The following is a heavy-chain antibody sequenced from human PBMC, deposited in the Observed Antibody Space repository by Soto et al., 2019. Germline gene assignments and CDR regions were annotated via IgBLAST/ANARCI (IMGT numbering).Heavy chain of an antibody. CDR1: GFSLSNAGMG. Sequence: QVTLKESGPVLVKPTETLTLTCTVSGFSLSNAGMGVTWIRQTPGKALEWLAHIFSNDEESYRSSLRSRLTISKDTSKSQVVLIMTNVDPVDTGTYYCARIGAMFYYGTDVWGQGTTVTVSS. V-gene: IGHV2-26*01. D-gene: IGHD3-10*02. CDR3: ARIGAMFYYGTDV. J-gene: IGHJ6*02. CDR2: IFSNDEE.